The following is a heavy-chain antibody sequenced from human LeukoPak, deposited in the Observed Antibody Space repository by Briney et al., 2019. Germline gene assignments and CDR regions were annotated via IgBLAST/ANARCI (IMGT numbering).Heavy chain of an antibody. CDR1: EFTFSSYW. Sequence: GGSLRLSCAASEFTFSSYWMSWVRQAPGKGLEWVANIKQDGSEKYYVDSVKGRFTISRDNAKNSLYLQMNSLRAEDTAVYYCARDTGYSSSRVRYFDYWGQGTLVTVSS. V-gene: IGHV3-7*01. CDR2: IKQDGSEK. J-gene: IGHJ4*02. D-gene: IGHD6-13*01. CDR3: ARDTGYSSSRVRYFDY.